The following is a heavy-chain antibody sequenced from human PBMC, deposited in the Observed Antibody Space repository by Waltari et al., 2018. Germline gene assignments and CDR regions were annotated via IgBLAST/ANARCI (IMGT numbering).Heavy chain of an antibody. Sequence: QVQLQESGPGLVKPSQTLSLTCTVSGGSISSDSYYCSWIRQPAGKGLEWIGRIYTSGNTNYNPSLKSRVTISVDTSKNQFSLKLSSVTAADTAVYYCAKGSGIRPFDYWGQGTLVTVST. J-gene: IGHJ4*02. V-gene: IGHV4-61*02. CDR3: AKGSGIRPFDY. CDR2: IYTSGNT. D-gene: IGHD1-20*01. CDR1: GGSISSDSYY.